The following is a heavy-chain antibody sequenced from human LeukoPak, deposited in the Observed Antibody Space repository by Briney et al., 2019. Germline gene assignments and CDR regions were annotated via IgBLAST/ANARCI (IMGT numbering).Heavy chain of an antibody. Sequence: SETLSLTCTVSGGSISSSSYYWGRIRQPPGKGLEWIGSIYYSGSTYYNPSLKSRVTISVDTSKNQFSLKLSSVTAADTAVYYCASSGYYDILTGYYPPPLDYWGQGTLVTVSS. CDR3: ASSGYYDILTGYYPPPLDY. CDR2: IYYSGST. J-gene: IGHJ4*02. D-gene: IGHD3-9*01. CDR1: GGSISSSSYY. V-gene: IGHV4-39*01.